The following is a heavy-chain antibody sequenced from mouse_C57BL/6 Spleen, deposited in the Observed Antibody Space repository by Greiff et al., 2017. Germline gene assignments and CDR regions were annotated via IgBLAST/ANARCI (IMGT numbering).Heavy chain of an antibody. D-gene: IGHD2-5*01. J-gene: IGHJ2*01. Sequence: VQLVESGAELVRPGTSVKVSCKASGYAFTNYLIEWVKQRPGQGLEWIGVINPGSGGTNYNEKFKGKATLTADKSSSTAYMQLSSLTSEDSAVYFCARWDYYSNFFDYWGQGTTLTVSS. CDR2: INPGSGGT. CDR1: GYAFTNYL. CDR3: ARWDYYSNFFDY. V-gene: IGHV1-54*01.